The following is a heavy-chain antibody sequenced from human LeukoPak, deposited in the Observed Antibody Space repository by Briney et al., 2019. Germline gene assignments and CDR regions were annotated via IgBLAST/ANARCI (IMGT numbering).Heavy chain of an antibody. D-gene: IGHD2/OR15-2a*01. J-gene: IGHJ4*02. Sequence: ASVKVSCKASGYTFTSYDFTWVRQALGQGLEWMGWISAYHGHTKYAQKLQGRVTMTTDTSTSTAYMELRSLRSDDTAVYYCARVRTTLLDNWGQGTLVTVSS. CDR1: GYTFTSYD. CDR3: ARVRTTLLDN. CDR2: ISAYHGHT. V-gene: IGHV1-18*01.